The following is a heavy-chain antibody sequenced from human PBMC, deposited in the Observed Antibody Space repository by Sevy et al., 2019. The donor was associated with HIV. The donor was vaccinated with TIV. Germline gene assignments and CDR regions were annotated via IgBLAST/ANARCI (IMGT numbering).Heavy chain of an antibody. D-gene: IGHD3-10*01. CDR2: LNPNGGGT. V-gene: IGHV1-2*02. J-gene: IGHJ4*02. CDR3: SRSVFGSGTYLNDY. Sequence: ASVKVSCKASGYSFTGYYIHWVRQAPGQGLEWMGWLNPNGGGTNYAQKFQGRVTMTRDTSISTAYMDLTRLRSDDTAVYYCSRSVFGSGTYLNDYWGQGTLVTVSS. CDR1: GYSFTGYY.